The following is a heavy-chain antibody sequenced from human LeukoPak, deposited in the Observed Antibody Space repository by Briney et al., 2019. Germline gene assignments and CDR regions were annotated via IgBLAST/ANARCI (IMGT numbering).Heavy chain of an antibody. CDR1: GYTFTNYA. CDR3: ARGLWSAHRREYYFDS. Sequence: GASVKVSCKASGYTFTNYAVNWLRQAPGQRLEWMGWINAGNGDTKFSQNYQARVTITRDASASTAYMELSSLTSEDTAVYFCARGLWSAHRREYYFDSWSQGTLVTVSS. D-gene: IGHD3-3*01. V-gene: IGHV1-3*01. J-gene: IGHJ4*02. CDR2: INAGNGDT.